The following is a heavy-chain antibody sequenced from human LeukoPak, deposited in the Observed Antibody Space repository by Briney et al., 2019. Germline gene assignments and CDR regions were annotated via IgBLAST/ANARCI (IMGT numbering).Heavy chain of an antibody. V-gene: IGHV4-34*01. D-gene: IGHD3-22*01. CDR2: INHSGST. Sequence: SETLSLTCAVYGGSFSGYYWSWIRQPPGKGLEWIGEINHSGSTNYNPSLKSRVTISVDTSKNQFSLKLSSVTAADTAVYHCAGLSGYRDAFDIWGQGTMVTVSS. J-gene: IGHJ3*02. CDR3: AGLSGYRDAFDI. CDR1: GGSFSGYY.